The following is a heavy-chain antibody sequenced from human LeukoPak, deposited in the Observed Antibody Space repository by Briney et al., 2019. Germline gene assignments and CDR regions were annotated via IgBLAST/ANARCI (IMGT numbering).Heavy chain of an antibody. CDR1: GDSINTNHW. J-gene: IGHJ4*02. V-gene: IGHV4-4*01. Sequence: AGTLSLTCTVSGDSINTNHWWGWLRQPPGKGLEWIGEVYHSGSTNYSPSLKSRVTISIDKSKNLYSLNLNFVTAADTAVYFCAREVINSEFDYWGQGILVTVSS. CDR3: AREVINSEFDY. CDR2: VYHSGST. D-gene: IGHD3-10*01.